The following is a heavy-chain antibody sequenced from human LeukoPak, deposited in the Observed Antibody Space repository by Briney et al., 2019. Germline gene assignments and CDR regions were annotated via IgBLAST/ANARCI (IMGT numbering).Heavy chain of an antibody. CDR1: GYTFTSYG. J-gene: IGHJ4*02. CDR2: ISAYNGNT. CDR3: ARGAPVAGPYYFDY. Sequence: RASVKVSCKASGYTFTSYGISWVRQAPGQGLEWMGWISAYNGNTNYAQKLQGRVTMTTDTSTSTAYMELRSLRSDDTAVYYCARGAPVAGPYYFDYWGQGALVTVSS. V-gene: IGHV1-18*01. D-gene: IGHD2-15*01.